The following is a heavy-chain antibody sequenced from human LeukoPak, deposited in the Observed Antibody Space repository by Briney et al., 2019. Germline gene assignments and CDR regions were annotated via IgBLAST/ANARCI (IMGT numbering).Heavy chain of an antibody. CDR2: VSYSGST. CDR1: GFTFSSYSMN. Sequence: GSLRLSCAASGFTFSSYSMNWVRQAPGKGLEWISTVSYSGSTYYNPSLKSRVTISVDTSKNQFSLKLSSVTAADTAVYYCARHRNLSGYLFFDYWGQGTLVTVSS. V-gene: IGHV4-39*01. J-gene: IGHJ4*02. CDR3: ARHRNLSGYLFFDY. D-gene: IGHD3-3*01.